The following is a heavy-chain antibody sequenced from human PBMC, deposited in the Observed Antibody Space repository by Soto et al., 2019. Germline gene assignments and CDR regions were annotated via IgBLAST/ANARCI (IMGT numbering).Heavy chain of an antibody. CDR1: GYTFTSYG. J-gene: IGHJ4*02. CDR3: ASDGRYSGSYGGYYFDY. V-gene: IGHV1-18*01. Sequence: QVQLVQSGAEVKKPGASVKVSCKASGYTFTSYGISWVRQAPGQGLEWMGWISAYNGNANYAQKIQGRVTMTTDTSTGTAYMELRSLRSDDTAVYYCASDGRYSGSYGGYYFDYWGQGTLVTVSS. D-gene: IGHD1-26*01. CDR2: ISAYNGNA.